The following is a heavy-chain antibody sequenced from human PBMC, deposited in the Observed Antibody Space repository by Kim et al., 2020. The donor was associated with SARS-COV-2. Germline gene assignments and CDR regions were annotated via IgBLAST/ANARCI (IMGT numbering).Heavy chain of an antibody. CDR2: TYYRSKWFN. CDR3: ARGRSSGRQRNPYFDF. J-gene: IGHJ4*02. D-gene: IGHD6-19*01. CDR1: GDSVSGNSVD. V-gene: IGHV6-1*01. Sequence: SQTLSLTCAISGDSVSGNSVDWSWIRQSPSRGLEWLGRTYYRSKWFNDYAVSVRSRITISPDTSKNQFSLQLNSVTPEDTAVYYCARGRSSGRQRNPYFDFWGQGNLVTVSS.